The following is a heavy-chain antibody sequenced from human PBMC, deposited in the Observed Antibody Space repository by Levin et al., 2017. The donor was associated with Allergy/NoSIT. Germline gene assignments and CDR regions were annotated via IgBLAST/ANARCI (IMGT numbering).Heavy chain of an antibody. CDR2: IYPGDSDT. CDR1: GYSFTSYW. CDR3: ARWGEVAGSAVGWFDP. D-gene: IGHD6-19*01. Sequence: GESLKISCKGSGYSFTSYWIGWVRQMPGKGLEWMGIIYPGDSDTRYSPSFQGQVTISADKSISTAYLQWSSLKASDTAMYYCARWGEVAGSAVGWFDPWGQGTLVTVSS. J-gene: IGHJ5*02. V-gene: IGHV5-51*01.